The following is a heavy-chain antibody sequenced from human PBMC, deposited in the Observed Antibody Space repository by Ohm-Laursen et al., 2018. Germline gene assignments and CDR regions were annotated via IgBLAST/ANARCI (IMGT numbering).Heavy chain of an antibody. J-gene: IGHJ4*02. CDR3: ARDSGYFDY. CDR2: IWYDGSNE. CDR1: GFTFSTYA. Sequence: SLRLSCTASGFTFSTYAMNWVRQAPGKGLEWVAVIWYDGSNEYYADSVKGRFTISRDNSKNTLYLQMNSLRAEDTAVYYCARDSGYFDYWGQGTLVTVSS. V-gene: IGHV3-33*08. D-gene: IGHD1-26*01.